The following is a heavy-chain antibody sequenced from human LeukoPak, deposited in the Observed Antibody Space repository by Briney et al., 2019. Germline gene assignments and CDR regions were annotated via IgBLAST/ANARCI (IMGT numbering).Heavy chain of an antibody. CDR3: ARDKVVGATYFDF. CDR1: GFTFSSYA. V-gene: IGHV3-30-3*01. J-gene: IGHJ4*01. CDR2: ISYDGSNK. D-gene: IGHD1-26*01. Sequence: PGRSLRLSCAASGFTFSSYAMHWVRQAPGKGLEWVAVISYDGSNKYYADSVKGRFTISRDNSKNTLYLQMNSLRAEDTAVYYCARDKVVGATYFDFWGHGTLVTVST.